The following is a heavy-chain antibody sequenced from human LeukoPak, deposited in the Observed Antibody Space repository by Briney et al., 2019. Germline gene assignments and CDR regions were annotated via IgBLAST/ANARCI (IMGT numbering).Heavy chain of an antibody. D-gene: IGHD5-24*01. CDR1: GFTFSSYG. J-gene: IGHJ4*02. CDR3: ARAGEDGFSFAY. Sequence: GGPLRLSCAASGFTFSSYGIHWVRQAPGKGLDWVALISYDGANNYYADSVEGRFSISRDNSKNTLFLQLSRLRPEDTAVYYCARAGEDGFSFAYWGQGTLVTVSS. CDR2: ISYDGANN. V-gene: IGHV3-30*03.